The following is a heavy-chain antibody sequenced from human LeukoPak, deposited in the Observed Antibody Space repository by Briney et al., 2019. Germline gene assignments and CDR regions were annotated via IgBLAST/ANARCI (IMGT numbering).Heavy chain of an antibody. CDR1: GFTFSSYA. D-gene: IGHD1-1*01. CDR3: ARDWNVWYFGY. Sequence: PGGSLRLSCAASGFTFSSYALSWVRQAPGKGLEWVSAISGSGGTTYYADSVKGRFTISNDNSKNTLYLQMDSLRAEDTAVYYCARDWNVWYFGYWGQGTLVTVSS. CDR2: ISGSGGTT. V-gene: IGHV3-23*01. J-gene: IGHJ4*02.